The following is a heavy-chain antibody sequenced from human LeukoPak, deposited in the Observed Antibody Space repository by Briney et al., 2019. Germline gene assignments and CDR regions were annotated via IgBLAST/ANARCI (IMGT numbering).Heavy chain of an antibody. CDR1: GGSISSSSYY. J-gene: IGHJ5*02. Sequence: SETLSLTCTVSGGSISSSSYYWGWIRQPPGKGLEWIGSIYYSGSTYYNPSLKSRVTISVDTSKNQFSLKLSSVTAADTAVYYCAACASSGPMNWFDPWGQGTLVTVSS. CDR2: IYYSGST. D-gene: IGHD6-19*01. V-gene: IGHV4-39*01. CDR3: AACASSGPMNWFDP.